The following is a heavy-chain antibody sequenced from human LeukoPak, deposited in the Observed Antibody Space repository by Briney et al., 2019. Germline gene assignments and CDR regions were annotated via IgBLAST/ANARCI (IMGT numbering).Heavy chain of an antibody. CDR2: IYTSGST. V-gene: IGHV4-4*09. D-gene: IGHD3-10*01. CDR3: ARRSWGVYYFDY. Sequence: SPSETLSLTCTVSGGSISSYYWSWIRQPPGKGLEWIGYIYTSGSTNYNPYLKSRVTISVDTSKNQFSLKLSSVTAADTAVYYCARRSWGVYYFDYWGQGTLVTVSS. J-gene: IGHJ4*02. CDR1: GGSISSYY.